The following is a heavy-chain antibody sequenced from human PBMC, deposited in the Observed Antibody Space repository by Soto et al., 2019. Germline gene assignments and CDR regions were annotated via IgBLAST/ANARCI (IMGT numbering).Heavy chain of an antibody. D-gene: IGHD6-19*01. CDR3: AIIPDTTGYSSGWYDY. CDR1: GFTFSSYA. J-gene: IGHJ4*02. V-gene: IGHV3-23*01. CDR2: ISGSGGST. Sequence: HPGGSLRLSCAASGFTFSSYAMSWVRQAPGKGLEWVSAISGSGGSTYYADSVKGRFTISRDNSKNTLYLQMNSLRAEDTAVYYCAIIPDTTGYSSGWYDYWGQGTLVTVSS.